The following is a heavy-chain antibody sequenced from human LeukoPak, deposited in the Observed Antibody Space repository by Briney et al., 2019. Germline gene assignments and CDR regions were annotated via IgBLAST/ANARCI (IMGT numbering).Heavy chain of an antibody. CDR3: VQNGGRYFDY. Sequence: PGGSLRLSCAASGFTFSSYGMHWVRQAPGKGLEWVAFIRYDGSNKYYAGSVKGRFTISRDNSKNTLYLQMNSLRAEDTAVYYCVQNGGRYFDYWGQGTLVTVSS. CDR2: IRYDGSNK. V-gene: IGHV3-30*02. D-gene: IGHD2-15*01. J-gene: IGHJ4*02. CDR1: GFTFSSYG.